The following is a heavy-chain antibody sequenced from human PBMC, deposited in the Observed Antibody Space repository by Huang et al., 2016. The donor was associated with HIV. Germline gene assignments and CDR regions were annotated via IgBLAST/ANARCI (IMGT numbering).Heavy chain of an antibody. CDR2: INHNGYT. J-gene: IGHJ4*02. CDR3: ARVLLWFGELLKSPAFDY. V-gene: IGHV4-34*02. Sequence: QVQLQQWGAGLLKPSETLSLTCAVYGGSFSGYYWSWIRQPPGKGLEWIGEINHNGYTNYNPSLKSRVSISLDPSKNQFSLRLTSGTAADTAVYYCARVLLWFGELLKSPAFDYWGQGTLVTVSS. CDR1: GGSFSGYY. D-gene: IGHD3-10*01.